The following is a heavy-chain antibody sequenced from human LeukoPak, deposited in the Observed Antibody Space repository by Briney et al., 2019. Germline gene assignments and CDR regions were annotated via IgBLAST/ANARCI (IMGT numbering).Heavy chain of an antibody. CDR2: ISAYNGNT. D-gene: IGHD3-3*01. Sequence: RASVKVSCKASGYTFTSYGISWVRQAPGQGLEWMGWISAYNGNTNYAQKLQGRVTMTTDTSTSTAYMELRSLRSDDTAVYYCARESYDSWSGYYSSSSGTSYYYYGMDVWGQGTTVTVSS. CDR1: GYTFTSYG. V-gene: IGHV1-18*01. CDR3: ARESYDSWSGYYSSSSGTSYYYYGMDV. J-gene: IGHJ6*02.